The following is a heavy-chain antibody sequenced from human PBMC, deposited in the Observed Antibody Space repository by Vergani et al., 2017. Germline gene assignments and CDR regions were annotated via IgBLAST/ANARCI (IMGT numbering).Heavy chain of an antibody. J-gene: IGHJ1*01. V-gene: IGHV4-4*03. Sequence: QVQLPESGPGLVKPPGTLSLTCAVSGGSISGTNWWSWVRQPPGKGLEWIGTIYYTGTTYYNEAHKSRLTISVDTAKNQFSLNLTSVTAADTAVYYCTRHGRSGWAGYFQHWGQGTLVTASS. D-gene: IGHD6-19*01. CDR3: TRHGRSGWAGYFQH. CDR1: GGSISGTNW. CDR2: IYYTGTT.